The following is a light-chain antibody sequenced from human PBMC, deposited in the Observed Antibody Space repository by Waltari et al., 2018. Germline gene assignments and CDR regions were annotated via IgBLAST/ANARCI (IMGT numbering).Light chain of an antibody. V-gene: IGLV1-44*01. CDR2: SDN. Sequence: QSVLTQPPSASGTPGQRVTISCSGSSSNIGSHSVSWYQQLPGAAPKVLIYSDNGRPSGVPARFSGSKSGTSAPLAISGLQSEDEADYYCASWDDSLNVLFGGGTKLTVL. CDR3: ASWDDSLNVL. CDR1: SSNIGSHS. J-gene: IGLJ2*01.